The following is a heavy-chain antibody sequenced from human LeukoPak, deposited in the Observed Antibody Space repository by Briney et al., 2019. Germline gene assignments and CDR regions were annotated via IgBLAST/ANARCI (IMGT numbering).Heavy chain of an antibody. CDR2: ISYDGSKK. J-gene: IGHJ4*02. V-gene: IGHV3-30-3*01. Sequence: GGSLRLSCAASGFPFSNYAMHWVRQAPGKGLEWVAVISYDGSKKYSADSVKGRFTISRDNSKNTLYLQMNSLRAEDTAVYYCARDAVPLSRGGSNSYLFDYWGQGTLVTVSS. CDR1: GFPFSNYA. D-gene: IGHD2-15*01. CDR3: ARDAVPLSRGGSNSYLFDY.